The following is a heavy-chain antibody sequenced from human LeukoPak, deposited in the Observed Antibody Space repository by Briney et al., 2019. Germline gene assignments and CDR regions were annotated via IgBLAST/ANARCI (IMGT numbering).Heavy chain of an antibody. CDR2: SYYSGST. CDR3: ARAAPPDYYDSRLSFDY. D-gene: IGHD3-22*01. CDR1: GGSISSSSYY. V-gene: IGHV4-39*07. J-gene: IGHJ4*02. Sequence: SETLSLTCTVSGGSISSSSYYWGWIRQPPGKGLEWIGSSYYSGSTYYNPSLKSRVTISVDTSKNQFSLKLSSVTAADTAVYYCARAAPPDYYDSRLSFDYWGQGTLVTVSS.